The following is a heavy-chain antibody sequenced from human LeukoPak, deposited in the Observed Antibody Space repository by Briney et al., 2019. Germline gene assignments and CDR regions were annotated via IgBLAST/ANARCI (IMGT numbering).Heavy chain of an antibody. CDR1: GGSLSSGGYS. J-gene: IGHJ6*02. V-gene: IGHV4-30-2*01. Sequence: SETLSLICAVSGGSLSSGGYSWSWIRQPPGKGLEWIGYIYYSGSTYYNPSLKSRVTISVDRPKNQFSLKLISVTAADTAVYYCASGIVVVPAAIPGYYYYGMDVWGQGTTVTVSS. CDR3: ASGIVVVPAAIPGYYYYGMDV. D-gene: IGHD2-2*01. CDR2: IYYSGST.